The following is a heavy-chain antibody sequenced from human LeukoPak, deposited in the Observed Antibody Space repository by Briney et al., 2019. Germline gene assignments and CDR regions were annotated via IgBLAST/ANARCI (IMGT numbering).Heavy chain of an antibody. CDR2: IIPIFGTA. J-gene: IGHJ4*02. CDR1: GGTFSSYA. V-gene: IGHV1-69*05. D-gene: IGHD3-22*01. Sequence: SVKVSCKASGGTFSSYAISWVRQAPGQGLEWMGGIIPIFGTANYAQKFQGRVTITTDESTSTAYMELSSLRSEDTAVYYCARSCILGLMVVVMYFDYWGQGTLVTVSS. CDR3: ARSCILGLMVVVMYFDY.